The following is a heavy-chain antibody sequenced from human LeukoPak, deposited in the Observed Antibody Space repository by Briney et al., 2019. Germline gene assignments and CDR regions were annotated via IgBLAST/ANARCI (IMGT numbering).Heavy chain of an antibody. CDR3: ARDRPMRGHYYYGMDV. J-gene: IGHJ6*02. CDR2: IYYSGST. Sequence: SETLSLTCTVSGVSIISYYWSWIRQPPGKGLEWIGYIYYSGSTDYNPSLKSRVTMSIDRPKNQFSLNLSSVTAADTAVYYCARDRPMRGHYYYGMDVWGQGTTVTVTS. D-gene: IGHD3-22*01. V-gene: IGHV4-59*01. CDR1: GVSIISYY.